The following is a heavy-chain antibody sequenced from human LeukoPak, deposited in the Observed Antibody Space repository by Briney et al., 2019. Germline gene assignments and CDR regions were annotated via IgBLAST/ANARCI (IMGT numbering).Heavy chain of an antibody. Sequence: SETLSLTCTVSGGSITDYYWGWIRQPPGKGLEWIVYDYYSGSSNYNPSLKSRVTISVDTSKNQFSLKMSSVTAADTAVYYCARDDPRLGSDNWFDPWGQGTLVTVSS. CDR1: GGSITDYY. D-gene: IGHD6-19*01. V-gene: IGHV4-59*01. CDR3: ARDDPRLGSDNWFDP. CDR2: DYYSGSS. J-gene: IGHJ5*02.